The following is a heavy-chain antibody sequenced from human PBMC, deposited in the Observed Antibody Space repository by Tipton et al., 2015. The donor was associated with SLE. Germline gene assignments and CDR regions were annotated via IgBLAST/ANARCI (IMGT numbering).Heavy chain of an antibody. Sequence: GLVKPSETLSLTCTVSGGSITNHYWNWIRQPPGQGLEWIGYIHYSGTTHDNPSLKSRVTMSVDMSKNQFSLRLTSVTAADTAVYYCARTLGAIAHTVYDAFDIWGQGKRVTVSS. J-gene: IGHJ3*02. CDR3: ARTLGAIAHTVYDAFDI. D-gene: IGHD2-21*01. V-gene: IGHV4-59*11. CDR1: GGSITNHY. CDR2: IHYSGTT.